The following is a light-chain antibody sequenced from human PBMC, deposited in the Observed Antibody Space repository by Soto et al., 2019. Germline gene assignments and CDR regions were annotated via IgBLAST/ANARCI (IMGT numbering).Light chain of an antibody. CDR3: QQYYGTPFT. CDR1: QSILYSSNNKNY. CDR2: WAS. Sequence: DIVMTQSPDSLAVSLGERATINCKSSQSILYSSNNKNYLAWFQQKPGQPPKLLIYWASTRESGVPDRFSGSGSGTDFTLTISSLQAEDVAFYYCQQYYGTPFTFGPGTKVDI. V-gene: IGKV4-1*01. J-gene: IGKJ3*01.